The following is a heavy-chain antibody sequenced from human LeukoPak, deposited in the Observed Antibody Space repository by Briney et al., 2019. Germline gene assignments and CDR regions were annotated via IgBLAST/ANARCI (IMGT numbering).Heavy chain of an antibody. V-gene: IGHV3-30*02. D-gene: IGHD3-10*01. J-gene: IGHJ5*02. Sequence: PGGSLRLSCAASGFIFSNYGMHWVRQAPGKGLEWVSFIRYDGSHKHYADSVKGRFTISRENSKKTLYLQMNSLRPEDTAMYYYANDLLNEGSYGSGIDWFDPWGQGAQVTVSS. CDR1: GFIFSNYG. CDR3: ANDLLNEGSYGSGIDWFDP. CDR2: IRYDGSHK.